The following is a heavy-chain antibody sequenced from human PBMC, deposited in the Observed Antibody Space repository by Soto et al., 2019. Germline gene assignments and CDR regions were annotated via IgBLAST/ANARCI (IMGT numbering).Heavy chain of an antibody. CDR3: ARDRSDTGASYFDY. J-gene: IGHJ4*02. D-gene: IGHD3-10*01. V-gene: IGHV3-30-3*01. Sequence: PWWSLRLSCSASVFTFSSYAMHWFRQAPGKGLEWVAVISYDGSNKYYADSVKGRFTISRDNSKNTLYLQMNSLRAEDTAVYYCARDRSDTGASYFDYWGQGTLVTVSS. CDR1: VFTFSSYA. CDR2: ISYDGSNK.